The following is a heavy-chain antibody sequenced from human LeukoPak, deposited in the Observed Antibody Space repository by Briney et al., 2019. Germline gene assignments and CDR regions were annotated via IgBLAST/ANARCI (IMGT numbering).Heavy chain of an antibody. CDR1: GGSTSIDY. Sequence: SETLSLTCTVSGGSTSIDYWSWIRQSPGKGLEWVGYVYNSGDTGKNPSLKSRVTILLDTSKNQCSLKLTSVSAADTAVYYCARLKLGAYFDLWGRGTLVTVSS. CDR2: VYNSGDT. J-gene: IGHJ2*01. CDR3: ARLKLGAYFDL. V-gene: IGHV4-59*08. D-gene: IGHD3-16*01.